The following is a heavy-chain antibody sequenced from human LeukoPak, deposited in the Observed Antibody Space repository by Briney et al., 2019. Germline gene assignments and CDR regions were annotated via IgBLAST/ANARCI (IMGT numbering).Heavy chain of an antibody. CDR2: LSNGGGTT. V-gene: IGHV3-23*01. D-gene: IGHD2-8*01. Sequence: GGTLRLSCAASGFTFSSYAMSWVRQAPGKGLEWVTALSNGGGTTYYANSVKGRFTISRDNSKNTLYLQMNSLRPEDTAVYYCAKEDIVLEALDVWGQGTTVTVSS. CDR1: GFTFSSYA. J-gene: IGHJ6*02. CDR3: AKEDIVLEALDV.